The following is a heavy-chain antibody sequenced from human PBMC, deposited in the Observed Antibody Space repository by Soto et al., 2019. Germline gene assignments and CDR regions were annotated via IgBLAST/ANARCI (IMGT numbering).Heavy chain of an antibody. CDR3: ARDEAAMAAYYYYGMDV. Sequence: ASETLSLTCAVSGYSISSGYYWGWIRQPPGKGLEWIGSIYHSGSTYYNPSLKSRVTISVDTSKNQFSLKLSSVTAADTAVYYCARDEAAMAAYYYYGMDVWGQGTTVTVSS. CDR2: IYHSGST. D-gene: IGHD5-18*01. V-gene: IGHV4-38-2*02. J-gene: IGHJ6*02. CDR1: GYSISSGYY.